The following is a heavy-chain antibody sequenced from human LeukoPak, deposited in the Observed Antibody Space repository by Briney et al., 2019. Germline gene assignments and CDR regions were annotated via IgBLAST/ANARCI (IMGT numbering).Heavy chain of an antibody. CDR1: GFTFSNAW. CDR2: IYHSGST. CDR3: ASIPPYSSSLNYFDY. D-gene: IGHD6-13*01. J-gene: IGHJ4*02. Sequence: GSLRLSCAASGFTFSNAWMSWVRQPPGKGLEWIGEIYHSGSTNYNPSLKSRVTISVDKSKNQFSLKLSSVTAADTAVYYCASIPPYSSSLNYFDYWGQGTLVTVSS. V-gene: IGHV4-4*02.